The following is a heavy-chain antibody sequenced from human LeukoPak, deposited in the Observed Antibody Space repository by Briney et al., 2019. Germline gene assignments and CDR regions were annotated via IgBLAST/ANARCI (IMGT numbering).Heavy chain of an antibody. V-gene: IGHV3-30*02. Sequence: GGSLRLSCAASGFIFSSYGMHWVRQAPGKGLEWVAFTRFDGSSKYYADSVKGRFTISRDNSKNTLYLQMNSLRPEDTAVYYCAKCWSVSSGWYLPDYWGQGTLVIVSS. D-gene: IGHD6-19*01. J-gene: IGHJ4*02. CDR1: GFIFSSYG. CDR2: TRFDGSSK. CDR3: AKCWSVSSGWYLPDY.